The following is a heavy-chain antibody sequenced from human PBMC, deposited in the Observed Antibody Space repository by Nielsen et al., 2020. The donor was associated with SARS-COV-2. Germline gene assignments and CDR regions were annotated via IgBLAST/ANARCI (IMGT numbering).Heavy chain of an antibody. J-gene: IGHJ4*02. Sequence: ASVKVSCKASGGSFSSYAINWVRQAPGQGLEWMGRINPNSGGTNYAQKFQGRVTMTRDTSISTAYMELSRLRSDDTAMYYCARILVWLDYYDSSGYPDYWGQGTLVTVSS. D-gene: IGHD3-22*01. CDR1: GGSFSSYA. CDR3: ARILVWLDYYDSSGYPDY. CDR2: INPNSGGT. V-gene: IGHV1-2*06.